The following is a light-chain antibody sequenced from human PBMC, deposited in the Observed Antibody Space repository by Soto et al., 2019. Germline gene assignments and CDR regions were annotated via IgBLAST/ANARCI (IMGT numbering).Light chain of an antibody. CDR3: QQYNNWPGT. J-gene: IGKJ1*01. CDR2: GAS. CDR1: KSLSSN. Sequence: EIVMTQSPATLSVSPGERATLSCRASKSLSSNLAWYQQKPGQAPRLLIYGASTRATGIPARFSGSGSGTEFTLTISSLQSEDFAVYYCQQYNNWPGTFGQGTKVDIK. V-gene: IGKV3-15*01.